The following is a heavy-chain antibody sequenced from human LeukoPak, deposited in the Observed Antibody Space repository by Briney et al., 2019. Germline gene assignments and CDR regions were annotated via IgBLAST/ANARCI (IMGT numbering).Heavy chain of an antibody. Sequence: PGGSLRLSCAASGFTFSTYAMRWVRQAPGRGLEYGSAITSNGGTTHNANSVKGRFTISRDNSKNTLYLQMGSLRAEDMAVYYCARDGSSSWSRTGSYFDYWGQGTLVTVSS. J-gene: IGHJ4*02. CDR2: ITSNGGTT. D-gene: IGHD6-13*01. CDR3: ARDGSSSWSRTGSYFDY. CDR1: GFTFSTYA. V-gene: IGHV3-64*01.